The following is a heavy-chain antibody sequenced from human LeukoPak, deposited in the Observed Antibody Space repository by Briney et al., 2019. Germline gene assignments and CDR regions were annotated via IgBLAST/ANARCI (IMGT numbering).Heavy chain of an antibody. CDR3: AKDRGWSGYSEFDY. V-gene: IGHV3-30*18. Sequence: GGSLRLSCAASGFTFSSYGVHWVRQAPGKGLEWVAVISYDGSNKYYADSVKGRFTISRDNSKNTLYLQMNSLRAEDTAVYYCAKDRGWSGYSEFDYWGQGTLVTVSS. CDR2: ISYDGSNK. D-gene: IGHD3-3*01. CDR1: GFTFSSYG. J-gene: IGHJ4*02.